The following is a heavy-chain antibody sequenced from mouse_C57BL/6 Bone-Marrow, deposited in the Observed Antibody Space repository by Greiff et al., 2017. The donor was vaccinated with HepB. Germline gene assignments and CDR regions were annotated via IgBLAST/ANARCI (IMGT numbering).Heavy chain of an antibody. Sequence: EVQRVESGAELVRPGASVKLSCTASGFNIKDDYMHWVKQRPEQGLEWIGWIDPENGDTEYASKFQGKATITADTSSNTAYLQLSSLTSEDTAVYYCTTVPAITTVVPYWYFDVWGTGTTVTVSS. CDR3: TTVPAITTVVPYWYFDV. CDR2: IDPENGDT. J-gene: IGHJ1*03. D-gene: IGHD1-1*01. CDR1: GFNIKDDY. V-gene: IGHV14-4*01.